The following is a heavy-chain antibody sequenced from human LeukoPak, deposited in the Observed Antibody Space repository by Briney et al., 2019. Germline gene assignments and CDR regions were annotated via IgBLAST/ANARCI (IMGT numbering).Heavy chain of an antibody. J-gene: IGHJ4*02. D-gene: IGHD6-19*01. V-gene: IGHV3-30*18. CDR3: AKTMEGSYSSGCPDY. CDR1: GFTFSSYG. CDR2: ISYDGSNK. Sequence: TGGSLRLSCAASGFTFSSYGMHGVRQAPGKGLEGVALISYDGSNKYYADSVKGRFTISRDNSKNTLYLQMNSLRAEDTAVYYCAKTMEGSYSSGCPDYWGQGTLVTVSS.